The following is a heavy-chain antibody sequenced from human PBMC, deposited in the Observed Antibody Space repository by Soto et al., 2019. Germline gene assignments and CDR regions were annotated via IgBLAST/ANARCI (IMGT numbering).Heavy chain of an antibody. D-gene: IGHD1-1*01. CDR1: GFKFSTYA. J-gene: IGHJ5*02. CDR2: IGGAAVST. CDR3: ARELERPTVEPHAVGFLP. Sequence: PGGSLRLSCEASGFKFSTYAMSWVRQGPGKGLEWVSVIGGAAVSTDCADSLKGRCTVSRDDSKNTVYLQLDSLRDDDTAVYYCARELERPTVEPHAVGFLPWGQGTLVTVSS. V-gene: IGHV3-23*01.